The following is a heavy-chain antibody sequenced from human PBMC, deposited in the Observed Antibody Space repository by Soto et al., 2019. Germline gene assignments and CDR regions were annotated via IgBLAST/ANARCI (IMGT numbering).Heavy chain of an antibody. V-gene: IGHV1-18*04. CDR3: ARVGGSYYSFYYYGMDV. CDR2: ISAYNGNT. Sequence: AAVKVSCKASGYTFTSYGISWVLQAPGQGLEWMGWISAYNGNTNYAQKLQGRVTMTTDTSTSTAYMELRSLRSDDTAVYYCARVGGSYYSFYYYGMDVWGQGTTVTVSS. D-gene: IGHD1-26*01. J-gene: IGHJ6*02. CDR1: GYTFTSYG.